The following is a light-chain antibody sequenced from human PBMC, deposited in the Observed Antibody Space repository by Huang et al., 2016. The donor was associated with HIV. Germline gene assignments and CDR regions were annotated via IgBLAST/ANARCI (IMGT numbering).Light chain of an antibody. V-gene: IGKV3D-20*01. CDR1: QSVRNNY. J-gene: IGKJ1*01. Sequence: EIVLTQSPATLSLSPGERATLSYGASQSVRNNYLAWYQQKPGLAPRLLIYDAFSRATGIPDRFSGSGSGTDFTLTISRLEPEDFAVYYCHQYGTSPPWTFGQGTKVEIK. CDR2: DAF. CDR3: HQYGTSPPWT.